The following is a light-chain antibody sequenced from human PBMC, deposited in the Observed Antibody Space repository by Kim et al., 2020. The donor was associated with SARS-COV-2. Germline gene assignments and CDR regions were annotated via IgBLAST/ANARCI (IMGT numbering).Light chain of an antibody. CDR2: DAS. V-gene: IGKV1-5*03. CDR3: QQYDIFWT. J-gene: IGKJ1*01. CDR1: QSMMKW. Sequence: SALVGGRVTITCLASQSMMKWLSWYQQKPGKAPKLLIYDASNLENGVPSRFSGSGSWTEFTLTISSLQPDDFATYFCQQYDIFWTFGQGTKVDIK.